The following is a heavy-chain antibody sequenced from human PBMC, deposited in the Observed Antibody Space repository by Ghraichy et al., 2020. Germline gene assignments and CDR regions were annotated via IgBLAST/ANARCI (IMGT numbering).Heavy chain of an antibody. D-gene: IGHD3-3*01. CDR3: ARSNNDFWSGYLSFDY. Sequence: SETLSLTCTVAGGSISTYYWSWIRQPPGKGLEWVGYISYSGSTNFNTYLKSRVTISVDTSKNHFSLKLSSVTAADTAVYYCARSNNDFWSGYLSFDYWGQGTLVPVSS. J-gene: IGHJ4*02. CDR1: GGSISTYY. CDR2: ISYSGST. V-gene: IGHV4-59*01.